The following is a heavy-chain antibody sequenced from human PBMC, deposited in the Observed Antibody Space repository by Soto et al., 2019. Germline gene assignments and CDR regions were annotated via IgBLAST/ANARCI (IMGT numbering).Heavy chain of an antibody. CDR1: GGSISSDDHY. CDR3: ARQRGGGYCVAS. V-gene: IGHV4-30-4*08. Sequence: TLSLTCSVSGGSISSDDHYWTWIRQPPGKGLEWIGSIYYTGTTNYNPSLKSRITVSIDTSKNQFSLNLTSVTAADTALYYCARQRGGGYCVASWGQGTTVNVS. CDR2: IYYTGTT. J-gene: IGHJ4*02. D-gene: IGHD5-18*01.